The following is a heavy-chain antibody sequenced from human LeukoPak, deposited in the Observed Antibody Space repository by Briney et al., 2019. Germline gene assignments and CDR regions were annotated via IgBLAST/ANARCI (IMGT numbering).Heavy chain of an antibody. V-gene: IGHV3-9*03. CDR3: AKDRDSSSSFLFDY. J-gene: IGHJ4*02. Sequence: GGSLRLSCAASGFTFDEYAMHWVRQAPGKGLEWVSGISWNSGSIGYADSVKGRFTISRDNAKNSLYLQMNSLRAEDMALYYCAKDRDSSSSFLFDYWGQGTLVTVSS. D-gene: IGHD6-6*01. CDR2: ISWNSGSI. CDR1: GFTFDEYA.